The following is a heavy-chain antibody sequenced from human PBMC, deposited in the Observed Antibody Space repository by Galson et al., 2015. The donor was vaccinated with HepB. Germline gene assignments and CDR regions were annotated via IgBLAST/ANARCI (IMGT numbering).Heavy chain of an antibody. V-gene: IGHV3-30-3*01. Sequence: SLRLSCAASGFTFSSYAMHWVRQAPGKGLEWVAVISYDGSNKYYADSVKGRFTISRDNSKNTLYLQMNSLRAEDTAVYYCARDWGLACTKATPDYGDCYFDYWGQGTLVTVSS. CDR2: ISYDGSNK. D-gene: IGHD4-17*01. J-gene: IGHJ4*02. CDR3: ARDWGLACTKATPDYGDCYFDY. CDR1: GFTFSSYA.